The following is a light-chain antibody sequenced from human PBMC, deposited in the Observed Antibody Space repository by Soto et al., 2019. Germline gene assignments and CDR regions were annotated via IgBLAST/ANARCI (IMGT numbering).Light chain of an antibody. Sequence: EFVLTKSPGTLSLSPLEIATLSFMASQTVRNNYLAWYQQKPGQAPRLLIYDASSRATGIPDRFSGSGSGTDFTLTISSLEPEDFAVYYCQQRSNWPLTFGGGTKVDIK. CDR1: QTVRNNY. V-gene: IGKV3D-20*02. CDR2: DAS. J-gene: IGKJ4*01. CDR3: QQRSNWPLT.